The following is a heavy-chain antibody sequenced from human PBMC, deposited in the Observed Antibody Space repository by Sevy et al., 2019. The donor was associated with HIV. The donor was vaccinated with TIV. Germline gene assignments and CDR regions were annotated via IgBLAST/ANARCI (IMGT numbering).Heavy chain of an antibody. V-gene: IGHV3-23*01. J-gene: IGHJ6*02. Sequence: GGSLRLSCAASGFTFRTYAMSWVRQAPGKGLEWVSDISGSGGDTYYADSVKGRFPNCRANSKNKLYLQMSSLRAEETTVYYCAKDAYYYVGSGYSMSQWYYGMDVWGQGTTVTVSS. CDR2: ISGSGGDT. D-gene: IGHD3-22*01. CDR3: AKDAYYYVGSGYSMSQWYYGMDV. CDR1: GFTFRTYA.